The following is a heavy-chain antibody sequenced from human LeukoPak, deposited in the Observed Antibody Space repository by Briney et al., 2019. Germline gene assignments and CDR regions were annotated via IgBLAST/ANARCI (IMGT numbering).Heavy chain of an antibody. Sequence: GGSLRLSCAASGFTVSSNYMSWVRQAPGKGLEWVSVIYGGGSTYYADSVKGRFTISRDNSKNTLYLQMNSLRAEDTAVYYCAKSNRKSSWYASNFDPWGQGTLVTVSS. CDR3: AKSNRKSSWYASNFDP. D-gene: IGHD6-13*01. J-gene: IGHJ5*02. CDR2: IYGGGST. V-gene: IGHV3-53*01. CDR1: GFTVSSNY.